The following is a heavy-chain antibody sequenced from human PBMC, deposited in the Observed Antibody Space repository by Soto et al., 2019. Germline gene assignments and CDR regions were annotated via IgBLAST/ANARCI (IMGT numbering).Heavy chain of an antibody. V-gene: IGHV1-3*01. Sequence: QVQLVQSGAEVKKPGASVKVSCKASGYTFTSYAMHWVRQAPGTRLELMGWINAGNGNTKYSQKFQGRVTLTRDTSASTAYMDLSSLRSEDTALYDCARDLGVGAASDYWGQGTLVTVSA. J-gene: IGHJ4*02. CDR3: ARDLGVGAASDY. D-gene: IGHD1-26*01. CDR2: INAGNGNT. CDR1: GYTFTSYA.